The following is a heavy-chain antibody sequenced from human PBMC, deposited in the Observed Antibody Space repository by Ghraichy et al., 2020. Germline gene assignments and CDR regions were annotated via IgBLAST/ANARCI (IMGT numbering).Heavy chain of an antibody. CDR1: GFTFSSYG. D-gene: IGHD6-13*01. CDR2: IWYDGSNK. J-gene: IGHJ5*02. CDR3: ARDNSESAAGPEGWFDP. Sequence: GGSLRLSCAASGFTFSSYGMHWVRQAPGKGLEWVAVIWYDGSNKYYADSVKGRFTISRDNSKNTLYLQMNSLRAEDTAVYYCARDNSESAAGPEGWFDPWGQGTLVTVSS. V-gene: IGHV3-33*01.